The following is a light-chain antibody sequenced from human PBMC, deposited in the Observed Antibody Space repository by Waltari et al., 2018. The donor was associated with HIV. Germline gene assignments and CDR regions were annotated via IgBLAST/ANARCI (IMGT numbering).Light chain of an antibody. V-gene: IGLV2-8*01. CDR3: SSYAGSAVV. Sequence: QSALTQPPSASGSRGQSVTISRTGTSSDVGAYHYVSWYQQYPGMAPKLIIYEVNKRPSGVPDRFSGTKSGNTASLTVSGLQAEDEADFYCSSYAGSAVVFGGGTKLTVL. J-gene: IGLJ2*01. CDR2: EVN. CDR1: SSDVGAYHY.